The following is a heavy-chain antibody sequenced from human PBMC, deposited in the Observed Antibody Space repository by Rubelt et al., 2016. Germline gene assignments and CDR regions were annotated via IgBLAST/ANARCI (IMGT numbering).Heavy chain of an antibody. D-gene: IGHD2-2*01. J-gene: IGHJ4*02. CDR1: GYSISSDYY. Sequence: QVQLQGSGPGLVKPSETLSLPCIVSGYSISSDYYWGWVRQPPGKGLEWIGSIHHSGSISYNPSLKSRVPVSVDTSKNHFSRRGKDVTAADTAVYYCARLGYCSSTSCYLDYWGQGTLVTVSS. V-gene: IGHV4-38-2*02. CDR3: ARLGYCSSTSCYLDY. CDR2: IHHSGSI.